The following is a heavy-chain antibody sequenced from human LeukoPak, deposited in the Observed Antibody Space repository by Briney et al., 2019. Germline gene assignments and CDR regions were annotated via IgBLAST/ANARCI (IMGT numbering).Heavy chain of an antibody. V-gene: IGHV4-59*01. D-gene: IGHD3-3*01. Sequence: SETLSLTCTVSGVSISSYYWSWIRQPPGKGLEWIGYIYYSGSTNYNPSLKSRVTISVDTSKNQFSLKLSSVTAADTAVYYCARGLPVFGVVTGYYYYYYYMDVWGKGTTVTVSS. CDR3: ARGLPVFGVVTGYYYYYYYMDV. J-gene: IGHJ6*03. CDR2: IYYSGST. CDR1: GVSISSYY.